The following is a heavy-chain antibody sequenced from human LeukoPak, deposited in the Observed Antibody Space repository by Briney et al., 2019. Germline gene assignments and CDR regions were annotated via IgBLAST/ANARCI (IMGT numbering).Heavy chain of an antibody. CDR2: IKQDGSEK. CDR1: GFNFNTYW. V-gene: IGHV3-7*01. D-gene: IGHD6-13*01. CDR3: AKVRSSSGFDP. J-gene: IGHJ5*02. Sequence: GGSLRLSCAASGFNFNTYWMSWVRQAPGKGLEWVANIKQDGSEKFYGDSMKGRFTISRDNSKNTLYLQMNSLRAEDTAVYYCAKVRSSSGFDPWGQGTLVTVSS.